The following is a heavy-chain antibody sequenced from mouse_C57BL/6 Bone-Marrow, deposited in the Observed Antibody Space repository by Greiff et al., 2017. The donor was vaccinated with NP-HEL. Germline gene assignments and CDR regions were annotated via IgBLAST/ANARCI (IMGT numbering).Heavy chain of an antibody. J-gene: IGHJ1*03. CDR1: GYTFTSYW. CDR2: IDPSDSYT. D-gene: IGHD1-1*01. CDR3: ASGSSDWYFDV. V-gene: IGHV1-69*01. Sequence: QVQLQQSGAELVMPGASVKLSCKASGYTFTSYWMHWVKQRPGQGLEWIGEIDPSDSYTNYNQKFKGKSTLTVDKSSSTAYMQLSSLTSEDSAVYYCASGSSDWYFDVWGTGTTVTVSS.